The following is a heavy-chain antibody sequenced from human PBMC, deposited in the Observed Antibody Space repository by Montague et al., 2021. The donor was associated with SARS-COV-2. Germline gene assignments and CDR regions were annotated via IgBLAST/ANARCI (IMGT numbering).Heavy chain of an antibody. D-gene: IGHD2-2*01. CDR2: TCFPFKRTS. Sequence: CAISGDSDGSAGPGRSWEGRTSELELQSKGGTCFPFKRTSEYALSVKSRLIISPDTSKNQFSLRLMSVTPDDTAVYYCARAYCSSTSCYPIDYWSQGTLVTVSS. CDR1: GDSDGSAGPG. V-gene: IGHV6-1*01. J-gene: IGHJ4*02. CDR3: ARAYCSSTSCYPIDY.